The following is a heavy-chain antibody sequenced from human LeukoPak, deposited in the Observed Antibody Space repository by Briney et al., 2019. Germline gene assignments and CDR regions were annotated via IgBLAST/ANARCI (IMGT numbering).Heavy chain of an antibody. D-gene: IGHD5-18*01. J-gene: IGHJ4*02. CDR2: INHSGST. Sequence: KPSETLSLTCAVYGPSFSDYYWSWIRQPPGKGLEWIGEINHSGSTNYNPSLKSRFTISVDTSKNQFSLKSGSVTAADTAVYYCARGGTSMVTRPVDCWGQGTLVTVSS. CDR1: GPSFSDYY. V-gene: IGHV4-34*01. CDR3: ARGGTSMVTRPVDC.